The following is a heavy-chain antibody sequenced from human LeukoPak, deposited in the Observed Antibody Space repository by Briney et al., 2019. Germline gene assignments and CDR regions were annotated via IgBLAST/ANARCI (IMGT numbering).Heavy chain of an antibody. CDR2: IYYSGST. Sequence: SETLSLTCTVSGGSISSSSYYWSWIRQPAGKGLEWIGYIYYSGSTNYNPSLKSRVTISVDTSKNQFSLKLSSVTAADTAVYYCARHGYSSSWYHYWGQGTLVTVSS. J-gene: IGHJ4*02. CDR3: ARHGYSSSWYHY. CDR1: GGSISSSSYY. V-gene: IGHV4-61*10. D-gene: IGHD6-13*01.